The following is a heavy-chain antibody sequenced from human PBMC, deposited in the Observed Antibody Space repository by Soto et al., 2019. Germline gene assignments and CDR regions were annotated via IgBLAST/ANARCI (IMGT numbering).Heavy chain of an antibody. CDR1: GYSFTSYW. J-gene: IGHJ6*02. CDR3: ARAYGMDV. V-gene: IGHV5-10-1*01. CDR2: IDPSDSYT. Sequence: GESLKISCKGSGYSFTSYWISWVRQMPGKGLEWMGRIDPSDSYTKYSPSFQRHVTISADKAINTAYLQWSSLKASDTAMYYCARAYGMDVWGQGTTVTVSS.